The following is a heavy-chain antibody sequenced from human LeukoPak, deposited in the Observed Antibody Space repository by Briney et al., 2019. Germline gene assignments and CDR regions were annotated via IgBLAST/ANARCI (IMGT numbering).Heavy chain of an antibody. J-gene: IGHJ6*02. CDR1: GGSFSVPF. Sequence: SETLSLTCAVYGGSFSVPFWSWIRQPPGKGLEWIGEITHSGYTNYNPSLQSRVSISIDTSKNQFSLKLSSVTAADTAVYYCARLPTRYFDWSPNYGMDVWGQGTTVTVSS. V-gene: IGHV4-34*01. CDR3: ARLPTRYFDWSPNYGMDV. D-gene: IGHD3-9*01. CDR2: ITHSGYT.